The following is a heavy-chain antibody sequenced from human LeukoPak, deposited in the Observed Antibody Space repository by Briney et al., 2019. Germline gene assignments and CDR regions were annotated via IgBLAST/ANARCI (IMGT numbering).Heavy chain of an antibody. CDR2: IYYDGST. V-gene: IGHV4-59*08. J-gene: IGHJ5*02. CDR1: GGSMSNYW. CDR3: ARRLCSSLTCNIGPSGNWLDP. D-gene: IGHD2-2*02. Sequence: PSETLSLTCTVSGGSMSNYWWNWIRQPPGKGLEWIGYIYYDGSTYYNPTLNSRVTISIDTSKNQFSLKLNSVTAADTAVYYCARRLCSSLTCNIGPSGNWLDPWGQGTLVTVSS.